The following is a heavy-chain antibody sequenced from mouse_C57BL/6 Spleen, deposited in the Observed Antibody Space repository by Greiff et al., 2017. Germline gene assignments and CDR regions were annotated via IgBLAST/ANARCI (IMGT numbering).Heavy chain of an antibody. CDR2: IHPNSGST. D-gene: IGHD2-4*01. V-gene: IGHV1-64*01. Sequence: QVQLKESGAELVKPGASVKLSCKASGYTFTSYWMHWVKQRPGQGLEWIGMIHPNSGSTNYNEKFKSKATLTVDKSSSTAYMQLSSLTSEDSAVYYCARVPLYDYDAAFAYWGQGTLVTVSA. CDR1: GYTFTSYW. J-gene: IGHJ3*01. CDR3: ARVPLYDYDAAFAY.